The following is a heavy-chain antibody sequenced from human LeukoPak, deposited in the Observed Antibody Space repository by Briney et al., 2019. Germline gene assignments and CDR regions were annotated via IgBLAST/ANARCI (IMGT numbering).Heavy chain of an antibody. J-gene: IGHJ4*02. CDR2: INPNSGGT. Sequence: ASVKVSCMASGYTFTGYYMHWVQQAPGQGLEWMGRINPNSGGTNYAQKFQGRVTMTRDTSISTAYMELSRLRSDDTAVYYCARVRNSGSYSNDYWGQGTLVTVST. V-gene: IGHV1-2*06. CDR3: ARVRNSGSYSNDY. D-gene: IGHD1-26*01. CDR1: GYTFTGYY.